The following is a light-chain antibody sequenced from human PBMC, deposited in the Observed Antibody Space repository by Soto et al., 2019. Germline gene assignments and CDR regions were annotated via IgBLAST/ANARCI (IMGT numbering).Light chain of an antibody. CDR1: QSVSSN. CDR3: QQYNNWPIT. CDR2: GAS. J-gene: IGKJ5*01. V-gene: IGKV3-15*01. Sequence: EIVMTQSPFTLSVSPGERATLSCRASQSVSSNLAWYQQKPGQAPRLLIYGASTRATGIPARFSGSGSGTEFTLTISSLQSEDFAVYYCQQYNNWPITFGQGTRLEIK.